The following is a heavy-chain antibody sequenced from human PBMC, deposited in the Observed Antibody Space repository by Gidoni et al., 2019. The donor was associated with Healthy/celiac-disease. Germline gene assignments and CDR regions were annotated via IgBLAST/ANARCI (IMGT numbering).Heavy chain of an antibody. CDR2: IDPSDSYT. V-gene: IGHV5-10-1*01. CDR3: AIGVPSSSSPGGYYGMDV. J-gene: IGHJ6*02. Sequence: GSGYSFTSYWISWVRQMPGKGLEWMGRIDPSDSYTNYSPSFQGHVTISADKSISTAYLQWSSLKASDTAMYYCAIGVPSSSSPGGYYGMDVWGQGTTVTVSS. CDR1: GYSFTSYW. D-gene: IGHD6-6*01.